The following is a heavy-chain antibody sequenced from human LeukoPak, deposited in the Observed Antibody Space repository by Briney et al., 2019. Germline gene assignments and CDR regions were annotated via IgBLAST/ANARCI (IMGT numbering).Heavy chain of an antibody. V-gene: IGHV4-59*12. J-gene: IGHJ4*02. Sequence: PSETVSLTCTVSGGSISSYYWSWIRQPPGKGLEWIGFIYNSGSTNYNPSLKSRVTISVDTSKNQFSQKLSSVAAADTAVYYCAGEYYDFWSGHIDYWGQGTLVTVSS. CDR3: AGEYYDFWSGHIDY. CDR2: IYNSGST. D-gene: IGHD3-3*01. CDR1: GGSISSYY.